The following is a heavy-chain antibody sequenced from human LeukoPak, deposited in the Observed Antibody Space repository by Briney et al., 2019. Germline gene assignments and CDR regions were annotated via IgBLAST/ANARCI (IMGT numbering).Heavy chain of an antibody. CDR2: FDPSNGGK. D-gene: IGHD2-15*01. CDR1: GNTLTEFS. V-gene: IGHV1-24*01. CDR3: VAEGCSGGICYPYFDL. Sequence: ASVNVSCTVSGNTLTEFSMHWVRQAPGKGLQWIGGFDPSNGGKIYAQQFQGRVTMTEDTSTDTAYMELNSLRSEDTAVYYCVAEGCSGGICYPYFDLWGRGTLVIVSS. J-gene: IGHJ2*01.